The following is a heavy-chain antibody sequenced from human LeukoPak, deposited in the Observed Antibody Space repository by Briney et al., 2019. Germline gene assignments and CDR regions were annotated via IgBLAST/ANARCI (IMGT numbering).Heavy chain of an antibody. J-gene: IGHJ4*02. D-gene: IGHD6-13*01. V-gene: IGHV3-11*01. CDR1: GFTFSDCY. CDR2: ISSSGSTI. CDR3: ARGSSSWYEVVWTPDY. Sequence: PGGSLRLSCAASGFTFSDCYMSWIRQAPGKGLEWVSYISSSGSTIYYADSVKGRFTISRDNAKNSLYLQMNSLRAEDTAVYYCARGSSSWYEVVWTPDYWGQGTLVTVSS.